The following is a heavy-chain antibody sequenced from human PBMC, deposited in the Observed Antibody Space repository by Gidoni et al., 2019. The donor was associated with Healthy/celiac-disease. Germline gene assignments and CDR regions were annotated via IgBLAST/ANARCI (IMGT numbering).Heavy chain of an antibody. V-gene: IGHV4-31*03. Sequence: QVQLQESGPGRVKPSPTLSRTRTVPGCSTSSGGYYWSWIRQHPGKGLEWIGDIYYSGSNYYSPSLKSRVTISVDTSNNPFSLMLSSVPAADTAVYYCASEPYGGKEDAFDIWGQGTMVTVSS. CDR1: GCSTSSGGYY. J-gene: IGHJ3*02. D-gene: IGHD4-17*01. CDR3: ASEPYGGKEDAFDI. CDR2: IYYSGSN.